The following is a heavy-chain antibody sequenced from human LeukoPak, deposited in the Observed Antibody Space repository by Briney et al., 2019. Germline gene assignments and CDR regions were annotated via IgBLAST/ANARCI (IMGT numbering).Heavy chain of an antibody. D-gene: IGHD3/OR15-3a*01. J-gene: IGHJ6*02. CDR3: ATRGLSGYYYGMDV. V-gene: IGHV3-66*01. CDR2: ITSAGST. Sequence: GGSLRLSCAASGFTLSRNYMSWARLAPGKGLEWVSIITSAGSTHDATSVKGRFTISRDNSKNTVYLQMNSLRAGDTAVYYCATRGLSGYYYGMDVWGQGTTVTVSS. CDR1: GFTLSRNY.